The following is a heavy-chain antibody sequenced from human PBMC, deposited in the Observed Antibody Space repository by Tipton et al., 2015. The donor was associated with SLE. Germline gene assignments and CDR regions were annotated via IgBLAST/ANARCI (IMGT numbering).Heavy chain of an antibody. Sequence: LRLSCTVSGGSISSYYWGWIRQPPGKGLEWIGSIYHSGSTYYNPSLKSRVTISVDTSKNQFSLKLSSVTAADTAVYYCAKAKGSGTHPWFDPWGQGTLVTVSS. CDR3: AKAKGSGTHPWFDP. CDR2: IYHSGST. V-gene: IGHV4-39*07. D-gene: IGHD3-10*01. J-gene: IGHJ5*02. CDR1: GGSISSYY.